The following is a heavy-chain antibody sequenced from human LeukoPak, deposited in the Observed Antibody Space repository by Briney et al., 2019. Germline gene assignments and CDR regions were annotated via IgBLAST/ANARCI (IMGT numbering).Heavy chain of an antibody. CDR3: AKGTYYDFWSGYPRLDS. V-gene: IGHV3-23*01. Sequence: GGSLRLSCAASGFTFSSYAMSWVRQAPGEGLEWVSAISGSGGSTYYADSVKGRFTISRDNSKNTLYLQMNSLRAEDTAVYYCAKGTYYDFWSGYPRLDSWGQGTLVTVSA. D-gene: IGHD3-3*01. J-gene: IGHJ4*02. CDR2: ISGSGGST. CDR1: GFTFSSYA.